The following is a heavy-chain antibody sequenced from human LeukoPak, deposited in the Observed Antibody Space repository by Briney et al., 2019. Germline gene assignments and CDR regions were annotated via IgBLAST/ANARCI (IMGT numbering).Heavy chain of an antibody. Sequence: VASVKVSCKASGGTFSSYAISWVRQAPGQGLEWMGRIIPILGIANYAQKFQGRVTITADKSTSTAYMELSRLRSDDTAVYYCAREGKYYYDSSGYYDLYYWGQGTLVTVSS. J-gene: IGHJ4*02. CDR3: AREGKYYYDSSGYYDLYY. CDR1: GGTFSSYA. D-gene: IGHD3-22*01. CDR2: IIPILGIA. V-gene: IGHV1-69*04.